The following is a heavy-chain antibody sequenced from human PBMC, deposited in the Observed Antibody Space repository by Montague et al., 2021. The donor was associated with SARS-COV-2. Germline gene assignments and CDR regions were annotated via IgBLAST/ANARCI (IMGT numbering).Heavy chain of an antibody. CDR2: MSSSSKYI. CDR3: ARNWNCGWAFDI. D-gene: IGHD1-7*01. Sequence: SLRLSCAASGFSFSSYNMNWVRQAPGKGLEWVSSMSSSSKYIYYADSVKDRFTISRDNAKNSLYLQRNSLRAEDTAIYYCARNWNCGWAFDIWGQGTMVAVSS. CDR1: GFSFSSYN. V-gene: IGHV3-21*01. J-gene: IGHJ3*02.